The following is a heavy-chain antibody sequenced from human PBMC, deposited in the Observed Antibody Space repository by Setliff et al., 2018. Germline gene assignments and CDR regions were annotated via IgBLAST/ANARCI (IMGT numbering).Heavy chain of an antibody. D-gene: IGHD5-18*01. J-gene: IGHJ6*02. Sequence: NPSETLSLTCSVYGESFSNNYWSWIRQPPGKGLEWVGYVYYTGNTNYNPSLKSRLTISVDPSKNQVSLQLKSATTADTAVYYCARDRTAYNYGMDIWGQGTTVTVSS. CDR3: ARDRTAYNYGMDI. CDR2: VYYTGNT. CDR1: GESFSNNY. V-gene: IGHV4-59*01.